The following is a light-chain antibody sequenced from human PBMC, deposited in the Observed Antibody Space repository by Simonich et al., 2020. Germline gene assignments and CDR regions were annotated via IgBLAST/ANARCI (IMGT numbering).Light chain of an antibody. V-gene: IGKV1-9*01. CDR2: AAS. Sequence: DLQLTQSPSFLSASVGDRVTITCRASQGIIIYFAWYQQKPGKAPKLLTYAASTLQSGVPSRFRGSGSGTEFTLTISSLQPEDFATYYCQQLNSYPYTFGQGTKLEIK. CDR1: QGIIIY. J-gene: IGKJ2*01. CDR3: QQLNSYPYT.